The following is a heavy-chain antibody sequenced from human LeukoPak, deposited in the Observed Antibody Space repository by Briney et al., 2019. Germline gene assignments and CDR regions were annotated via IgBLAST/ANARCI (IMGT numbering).Heavy chain of an antibody. CDR1: GGSISSSSYY. J-gene: IGHJ4*02. D-gene: IGHD6-19*01. Sequence: SETLSLTCTVSGGSISSSSYYWGWIRQPPGKGLEWIGFIYYSGSTNYNPSLKSRVTISVDTSKNQFSLKLSSVTAADTAVYYCARGYSSGFYFDYWGQGTLVTVSS. CDR3: ARGYSSGFYFDY. CDR2: IYYSGST. V-gene: IGHV4-61*05.